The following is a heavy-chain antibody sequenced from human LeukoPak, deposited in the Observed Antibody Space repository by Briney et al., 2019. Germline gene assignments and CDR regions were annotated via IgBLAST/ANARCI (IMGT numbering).Heavy chain of an antibody. Sequence: GGSLRLSCAASGFTFSSYEMNWVRQAPGKGLEWVSYISSSGSTIYYADSVKGRFTISRDNAKNSLYLQMNSLRAEDTAVYYCARLSGSAVAFDIWGPGTMVTVSS. V-gene: IGHV3-48*03. CDR2: ISSSGSTI. CDR1: GFTFSSYE. D-gene: IGHD3-22*01. J-gene: IGHJ3*02. CDR3: ARLSGSAVAFDI.